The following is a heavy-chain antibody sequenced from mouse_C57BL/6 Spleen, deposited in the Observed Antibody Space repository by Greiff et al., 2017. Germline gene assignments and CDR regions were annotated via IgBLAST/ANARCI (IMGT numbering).Heavy chain of an antibody. Sequence: EVQLVESGEGLVKPGGSLKLSCAASGFTFSSYAMSWVRQTPEKRLEWVAYISSGGDYIYYADTVKGRFTISRDNARNNLYLQMSSLKSEDTAMYYCTRDTLDSSGYWFAYWGQGTLVTVSA. CDR3: TRDTLDSSGYWFAY. J-gene: IGHJ3*01. CDR1: GFTFSSYA. CDR2: ISSGGDYI. D-gene: IGHD3-2*02. V-gene: IGHV5-9-1*02.